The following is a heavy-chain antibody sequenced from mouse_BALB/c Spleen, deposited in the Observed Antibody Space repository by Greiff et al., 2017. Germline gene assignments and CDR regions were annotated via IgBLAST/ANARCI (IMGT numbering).Heavy chain of an antibody. CDR2: ISNGGGST. J-gene: IGHJ4*01. CDR3: ARHGDGTYAMDY. CDR1: GFTFSSYT. Sequence: EVQGVESGGGLVQPGGSLKLSCAASGFTFSSYTMSWVRQTPEKRLEWVAYISNGGGSTYYPDTVKGRFTISRDNAKNTLYLQMSSLKSEDTAMYYCARHGDGTYAMDYWGQGTSVTVSS. D-gene: IGHD2-1*01. V-gene: IGHV5-12-2*01.